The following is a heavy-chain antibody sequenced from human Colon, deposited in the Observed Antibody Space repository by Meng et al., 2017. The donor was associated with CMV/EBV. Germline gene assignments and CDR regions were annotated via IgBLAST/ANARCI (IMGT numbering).Heavy chain of an antibody. V-gene: IGHV3-66*01. D-gene: IGHD6-19*01. J-gene: IGHJ4*02. CDR3: ATGGWLAFDY. CDR2: IYRGGKT. CDR1: GFTVSDNY. Sequence: EVQLVESGGXLVQPGGSLRLSCAASGFTVSDNYMSWVRQTPGKGLEWVSVIYRGGKTYYAASVKGRFTISRDTSTLYLQMNSLRVDDTAVYYCATGGWLAFDYWGQGTLVTVSS.